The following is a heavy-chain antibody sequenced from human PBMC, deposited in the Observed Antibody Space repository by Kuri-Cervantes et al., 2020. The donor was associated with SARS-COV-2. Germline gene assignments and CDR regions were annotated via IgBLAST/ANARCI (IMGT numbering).Heavy chain of an antibody. CDR1: GFTSSSYA. CDR3: ARSAPPGIAAAGVDWYFDY. J-gene: IGHJ4*02. V-gene: IGHV3-30-3*01. D-gene: IGHD6-13*01. Sequence: GESLKISCAASGFTSSSYAMHWVRQAPGKGLEWVAVISYDGSNKYYADSVKGRFTISRDNSKNTLYLQMNSLRAEDTAVYYCARSAPPGIAAAGVDWYFDYWGQGTLVTVSS. CDR2: ISYDGSNK.